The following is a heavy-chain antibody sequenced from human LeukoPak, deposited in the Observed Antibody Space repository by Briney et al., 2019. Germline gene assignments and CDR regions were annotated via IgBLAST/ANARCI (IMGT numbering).Heavy chain of an antibody. CDR1: GYTITGYY. CDR2: INPNSGGS. D-gene: IGHD3-9*01. V-gene: IGHV1-2*02. J-gene: IGHJ3*02. CDR3: ARVRSSYDILTGYPHDAFDI. Sequence: ASVKVSCKASGYTITGYYMHWVRQAPGQGLEWMGWINPNSGGSNYAQKFQGRVTMTRDTSISTAYMELSRLRSDDTAVYYCARVRSSYDILTGYPHDAFDIWGQGTMVTVSS.